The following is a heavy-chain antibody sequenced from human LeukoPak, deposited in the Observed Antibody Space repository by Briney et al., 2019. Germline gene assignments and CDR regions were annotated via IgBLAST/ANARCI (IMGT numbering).Heavy chain of an antibody. J-gene: IGHJ3*02. Sequence: SETLSLTCTVSGASISSYYWNWISQTPGKGVEWIGYIYYSGNTNYNPSLKSRVTMSVDTSKNQFSLKVTSVTPADTAVYYCARFRNFVSDIWGQGTMVTVPS. D-gene: IGHD3-16*01. V-gene: IGHV4-59*12. CDR2: IYYSGNT. CDR3: ARFRNFVSDI. CDR1: GASISSYY.